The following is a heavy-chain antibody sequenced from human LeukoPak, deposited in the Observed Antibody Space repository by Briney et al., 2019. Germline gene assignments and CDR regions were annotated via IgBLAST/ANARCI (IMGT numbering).Heavy chain of an antibody. CDR2: ISSSGSTI. V-gene: IGHV3-48*04. J-gene: IGHJ4*02. D-gene: IGHD3-16*01. CDR3: VSQLWLPYFDY. CDR1: GFTVSSNS. Sequence: GGSLRLSCTVSGFTVSSNSMSWVRQAPGKGLEWVSYISSSGSTIYYADSVKGRFTISRDNAKNSLYLQMNSLRAEDTAVYYCVSQLWLPYFDYWGQGPLVTVSS.